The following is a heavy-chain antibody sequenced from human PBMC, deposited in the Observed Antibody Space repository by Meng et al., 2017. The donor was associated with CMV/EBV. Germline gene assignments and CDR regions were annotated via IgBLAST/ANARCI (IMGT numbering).Heavy chain of an antibody. V-gene: IGHV3-7*01. D-gene: IGHD3-3*01. CDR2: IKQDGSEK. CDR1: GFTFSSYW. Sequence: GGSLRLSCAASGFTFSSYWMSWVRQAPGKGLEWVANIKQDGSEKYYVDSVNGRFTISRDNAKNSLYLQMNSLRAEDTAVYYCARDMSGWSGYYTYYYYGMDVWGQGTTVTVSS. CDR3: ARDMSGWSGYYTYYYYGMDV. J-gene: IGHJ6*02.